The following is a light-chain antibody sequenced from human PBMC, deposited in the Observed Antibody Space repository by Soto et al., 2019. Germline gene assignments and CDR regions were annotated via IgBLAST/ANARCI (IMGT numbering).Light chain of an antibody. CDR1: QSVDDY. J-gene: IGKJ1*01. CDR2: DAS. V-gene: IGKV3D-15*01. Sequence: EILLTQSPDTLSVSLGERATLSCRASQSVDDYLAWYQQRPGQSPRLLIYDASNRATGIPARFSGSGSGTEFTLTISSLQSEDFAVYYCQQYNNWPPWTFGQGTKVDIK. CDR3: QQYNNWPPWT.